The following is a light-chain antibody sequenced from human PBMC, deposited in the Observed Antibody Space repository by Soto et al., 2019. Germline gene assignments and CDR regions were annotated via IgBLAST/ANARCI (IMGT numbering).Light chain of an antibody. CDR2: KAS. V-gene: IGKV1-5*03. CDR1: QDVSQW. CDR3: QHYDSYPYT. J-gene: IGKJ2*01. Sequence: DIHMTQSPSTLSASVGDTVTITCRASQDVSQWLAWYQARPGKPPKLLIYKASSLERGVPSRFRGRGSETEFTLTIRDLQPDDFATYYCQHYDSYPYTFGQGTRLEIK.